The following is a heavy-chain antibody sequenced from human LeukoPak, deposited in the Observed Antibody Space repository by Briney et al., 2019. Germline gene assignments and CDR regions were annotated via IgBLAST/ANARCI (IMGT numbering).Heavy chain of an antibody. CDR3: ARGRSGLPIS. D-gene: IGHD3-16*01. V-gene: IGHV4-34*01. CDR1: GGSFSGYY. CDR2: INHSGST. J-gene: IGHJ5*02. Sequence: ASETLSLTCAVYGGSFSGYYWSWIRQPPGKGLEWIGEINHSGSTNYNPSLKSRVTISVDTSKNQFSLKLSSVTAADTAVYYCARGRSGLPISWGQGTLVTVSS.